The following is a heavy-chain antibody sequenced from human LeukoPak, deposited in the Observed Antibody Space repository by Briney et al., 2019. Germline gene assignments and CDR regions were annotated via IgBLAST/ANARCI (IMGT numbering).Heavy chain of an antibody. V-gene: IGHV4-59*08. D-gene: IGHD2-8*01. J-gene: IGHJ3*02. CDR1: GGSISSYY. Sequence: SETLSLTCTVSGGSISSYYWSWIRQLPGKGLEWIGYIYYSGSTNYNPSLKSRVTISVDTSKNQFSLKLSSVTAADTAVYYCARAYCTNGVCYTKGAFDIWGQGTMVTVSS. CDR3: ARAYCTNGVCYTKGAFDI. CDR2: IYYSGST.